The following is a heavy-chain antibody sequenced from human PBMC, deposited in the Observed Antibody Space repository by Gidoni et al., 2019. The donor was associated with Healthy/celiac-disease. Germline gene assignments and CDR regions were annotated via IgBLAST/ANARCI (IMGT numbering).Heavy chain of an antibody. CDR2: IRSKANSYAT. D-gene: IGHD3-3*01. Sequence: EVQLVESGGGLVQPGGSRKLPCSASGFTLRCTAMHWVRQASGKGLEWVGRIRSKANSYATAYAASVKGRFTISRDDSKNTAYLQMNSLKTEDTAVYYCTRHKNDFSGYGMDVWGQGTTVTVSS. CDR1: GFTLRCTA. V-gene: IGHV3-73*02. J-gene: IGHJ6*02. CDR3: TRHKNDFSGYGMDV.